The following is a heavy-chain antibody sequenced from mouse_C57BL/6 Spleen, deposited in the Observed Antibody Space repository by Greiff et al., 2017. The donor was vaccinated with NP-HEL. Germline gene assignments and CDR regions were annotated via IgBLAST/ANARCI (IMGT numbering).Heavy chain of an antibody. D-gene: IGHD2-4*01. V-gene: IGHV1-66*01. CDR2: IYPGSGNT. J-gene: IGHJ3*01. Sequence: QVQLKQSGPELVKPGASVKISCKASGYSFTSYYIHWVKQRPGQGLEWIGWIYPGSGNTKYNEKFKGKATLTADTSSSTAYMQLSSLTSEDSAVYYCARRGDYDGPWFAYWGQGTLVTVSA. CDR3: ARRGDYDGPWFAY. CDR1: GYSFTSYY.